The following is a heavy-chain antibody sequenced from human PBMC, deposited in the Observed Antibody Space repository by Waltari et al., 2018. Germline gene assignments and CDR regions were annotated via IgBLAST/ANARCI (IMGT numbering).Heavy chain of an antibody. V-gene: IGHV4-38-2*01. J-gene: IGHJ5*02. CDR1: GYSISSGYY. CDR3: ARGEISEDIVVVVAATEYWFDP. Sequence: QVQLQESGPGLVKPSETLSLTCAVSGYSISSGYYWGWIRQPPGKGLGGIGSIYHSGSTYYNPSLKSRVTISVDTSKNQFSLKLSSVTAADTAVYYCARGEISEDIVVVVAATEYWFDPWGQGTLVTVSS. D-gene: IGHD2-15*01. CDR2: IYHSGST.